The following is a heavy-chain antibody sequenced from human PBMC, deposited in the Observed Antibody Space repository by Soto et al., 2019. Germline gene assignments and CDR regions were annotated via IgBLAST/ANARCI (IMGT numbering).Heavy chain of an antibody. CDR3: ARVTTRYYYYGMDV. CDR2: IYSGGST. CDR1: GFTVSSNY. J-gene: IGHJ6*02. V-gene: IGHV3-53*01. Sequence: GGSLRLSVEPSGFTVSSNYMSWVRQAPGKGLEWVSVIYSGGSTYYADSVKGRFTISRDNSKNTLYLQVNSLRAEDTAVYYCARVTTRYYYYGMDVWGQGTTVTVSS. D-gene: IGHD4-4*01.